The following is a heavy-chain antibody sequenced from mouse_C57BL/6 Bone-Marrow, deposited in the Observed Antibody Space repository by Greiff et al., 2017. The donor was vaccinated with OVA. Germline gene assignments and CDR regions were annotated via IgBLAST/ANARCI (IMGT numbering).Heavy chain of an antibody. V-gene: IGHV1-52*01. Sequence: QVQLQQPGAELVRHGSSVKLSCKASGYTFTSYWMHWVKQRPIQGLEWIGNIDPSDSETHYNQKFKDKATLTVEKSSSTAYMQLSSLTSEDSAVYYCASPLYGYDGWYFDVWGTGTTVTVSS. CDR2: IDPSDSET. D-gene: IGHD2-2*01. CDR3: ASPLYGYDGWYFDV. CDR1: GYTFTSYW. J-gene: IGHJ1*03.